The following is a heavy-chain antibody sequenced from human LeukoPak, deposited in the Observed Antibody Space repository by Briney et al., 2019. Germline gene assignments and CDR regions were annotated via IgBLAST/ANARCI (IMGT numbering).Heavy chain of an antibody. CDR1: GFIFSTYG. CDR3: AKDNRRHYTSGPNPDSLH. D-gene: IGHD6-19*01. J-gene: IGHJ4*02. Sequence: GGSLRLSCAASGFIFSTYGVHWVRQAPGKGLEWVAVIWFDGSNKYYADSVKGRFTISRDNAKNTLYLQMNSLRVEDTAFYYCAKDNRRHYTSGPNPDSLHWGQGALVTVSS. CDR2: IWFDGSNK. V-gene: IGHV3-33*06.